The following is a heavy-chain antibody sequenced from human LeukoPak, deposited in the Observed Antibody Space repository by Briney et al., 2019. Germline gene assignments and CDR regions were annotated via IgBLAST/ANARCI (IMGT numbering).Heavy chain of an antibody. J-gene: IGHJ4*02. D-gene: IGHD2-15*01. Sequence: PGGSLRLSCAASGFTFSSYSMNWVRQAPGEGLDWVSSISSSSSYIYYADSVRGRFTISRDNAKNSLYLQMNSLRAEDTAVYYCALDCSGGSCYVAYWGQGTLVTVSS. V-gene: IGHV3-21*01. CDR2: ISSSSSYI. CDR1: GFTFSSYS. CDR3: ALDCSGGSCYVAY.